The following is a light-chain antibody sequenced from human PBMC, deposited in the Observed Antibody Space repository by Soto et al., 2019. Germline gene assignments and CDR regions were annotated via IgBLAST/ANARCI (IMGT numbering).Light chain of an antibody. CDR3: QQYGGSPIT. CDR1: QSISSSY. V-gene: IGKV3-20*01. J-gene: IGKJ5*01. Sequence: EIVLTQSPGTLSLSPGKRATLSCRASQSISSSYLAWYQQKPGQAPRLLIYAASSRATGIPDGFSGSGSGTDFTLTISRLEPEDFAVYYCQQYGGSPITFGQGTRLEIK. CDR2: AAS.